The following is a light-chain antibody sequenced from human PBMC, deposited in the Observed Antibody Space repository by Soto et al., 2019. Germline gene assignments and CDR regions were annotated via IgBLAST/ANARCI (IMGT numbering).Light chain of an antibody. CDR1: SSDVGAYNY. J-gene: IGLJ2*01. Sequence: QSALTQPRSVSGSPGQSVTISCTGSSSDVGAYNYVSWYQQDPGKAPKLMIYDVTKRPSGVPDRFSGSKSGNTASLTISGLQADDEADYYCCSYAGSYTFVVGGGTKLTVL. V-gene: IGLV2-11*01. CDR2: DVT. CDR3: CSYAGSYTFV.